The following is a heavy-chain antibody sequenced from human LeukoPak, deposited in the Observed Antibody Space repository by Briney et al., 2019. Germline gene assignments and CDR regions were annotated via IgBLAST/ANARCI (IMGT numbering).Heavy chain of an antibody. J-gene: IGHJ6*02. CDR3: ARDHFGPLVGALYYYYYYGMDV. CDR1: GFTLSSYS. Sequence: PGGSLRLSCAASGFTLSSYSMNWVRQAPGKGLEWVSSISSSSSYIYYADSVKGRFTISRDNAKNSLYLQMNSLRAEDTAVYYCARDHFGPLVGALYYYYYYGMDVWGQGTTVTVSS. D-gene: IGHD1-26*01. CDR2: ISSSSSYI. V-gene: IGHV3-21*01.